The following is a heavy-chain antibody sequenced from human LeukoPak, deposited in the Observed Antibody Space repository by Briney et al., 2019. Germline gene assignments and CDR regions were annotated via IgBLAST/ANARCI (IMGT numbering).Heavy chain of an antibody. Sequence: GRSLRLSCAASGFTFSSYAMHWVRQAPGKGLEWVAVISYDGSNKYYADSVKGRFTISRDNSKNTLYLQMNSLRAEDTAVYYCAREGEGGSSDPNDDAFDIWGQGTMVTVSS. J-gene: IGHJ3*02. CDR2: ISYDGSNK. V-gene: IGHV3-30-3*01. D-gene: IGHD6-13*01. CDR3: AREGEGGSSDPNDDAFDI. CDR1: GFTFSSYA.